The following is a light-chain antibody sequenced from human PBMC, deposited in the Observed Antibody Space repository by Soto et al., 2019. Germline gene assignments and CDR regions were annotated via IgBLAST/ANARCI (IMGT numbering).Light chain of an antibody. J-gene: IGKJ2*01. CDR2: AAS. CDR3: QQSYSTPYT. V-gene: IGKV1-39*01. Sequence: DIQMTQSPSSLSASVGDRVTITCRARQRISSYLNWYQQKPGKAPKLLIYAASSLQSGVPSRFSGSGSGTDFTLTISSLQPEAFATYYCQQSYSTPYTFGQGTKLEIK. CDR1: QRISSY.